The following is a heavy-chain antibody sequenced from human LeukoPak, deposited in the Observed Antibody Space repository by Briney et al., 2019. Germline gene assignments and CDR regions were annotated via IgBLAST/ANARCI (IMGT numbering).Heavy chain of an antibody. J-gene: IGHJ4*02. D-gene: IGHD1-26*01. CDR1: GFTFSSYA. CDR2: ISYDGSNK. Sequence: GGSLRLSCAASGFTFSSYAMSWVRQAPGKGLEWVAVISYDGSNKYYADSVKGRFTTSRDNSKNTLYLQMNSLRAEDTAVYYCARDLRWELPFDYWGQGTLVTVSS. CDR3: ARDLRWELPFDY. V-gene: IGHV3-30-3*01.